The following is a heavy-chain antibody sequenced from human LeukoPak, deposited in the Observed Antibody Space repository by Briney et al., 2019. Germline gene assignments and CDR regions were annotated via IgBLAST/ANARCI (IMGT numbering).Heavy chain of an antibody. J-gene: IGHJ4*02. CDR1: GFTFSSYE. V-gene: IGHV3-9*01. CDR3: AKDQYYDILTGYFGY. D-gene: IGHD3-9*01. Sequence: PGGSLRLSCAASGFTFSSYEMNWVRQAPGKGLEWVSGISWNSGSIGYADSVKGRFTISRDNAKNSLYLQMNSLRAEDTALYYCAKDQYYDILTGYFGYWGQGTLVTVSS. CDR2: ISWNSGSI.